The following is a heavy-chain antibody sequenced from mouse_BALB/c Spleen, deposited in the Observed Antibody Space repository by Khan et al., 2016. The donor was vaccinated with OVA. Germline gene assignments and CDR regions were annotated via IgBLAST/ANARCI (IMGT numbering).Heavy chain of an antibody. J-gene: IGHJ4*01. V-gene: IGHV9-3-1*01. D-gene: IGHD6-1*01. CDR1: GYIFTNHG. Sequence: QIQLVQSGPELKKPGETVKISCKASGYIFTNHGMNWVKQAPGKGLKWMGWINTYSGEPTYVDDFKGRFAFSLETSASTAYLQINNLKNEDTATYNCARVECSGTMDYWGQGTSVTVSS. CDR3: ARVECSGTMDY. CDR2: INTYSGEP.